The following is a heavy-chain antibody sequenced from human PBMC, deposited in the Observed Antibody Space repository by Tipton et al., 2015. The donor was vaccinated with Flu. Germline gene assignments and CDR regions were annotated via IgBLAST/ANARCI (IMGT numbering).Heavy chain of an antibody. CDR2: IYYSGST. CDR3: ARGTDAGDFDY. V-gene: IGHV4-61*01. J-gene: IGHJ4*02. CDR1: GGSVSSGSYY. D-gene: IGHD1-14*01. Sequence: TLSLTCTVSGGSVSSGSYYWSWIRQPPGKGLEWIGYIYYSGSTNYNPSLKSRVTISVDTSKNQFSLKLSSVTAADTAVYYCARGTDAGDFDYWGQGTLVTVSS.